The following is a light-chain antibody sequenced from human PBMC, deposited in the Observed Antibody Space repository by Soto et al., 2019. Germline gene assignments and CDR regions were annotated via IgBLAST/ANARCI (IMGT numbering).Light chain of an antibody. CDR2: DVS. CDR1: SSDVGGYNY. J-gene: IGLJ2*01. V-gene: IGLV2-14*01. Sequence: QSVLTQPASVSGSPGQSITISCTGTSSDVGGYNYVSWYQQHPGKAPKLMTFDVSNRPSGVSNRFSASKSGNTASLTISGLRAEDEADYYCSSYTSSSTVIFGGGTKVTVL. CDR3: SSYTSSSTVI.